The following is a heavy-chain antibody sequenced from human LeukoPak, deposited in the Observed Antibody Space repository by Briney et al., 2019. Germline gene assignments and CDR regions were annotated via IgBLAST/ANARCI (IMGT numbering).Heavy chain of an antibody. D-gene: IGHD2-8*01. CDR1: GFTFRSYA. CDR3: AKVGYCTTISCSGFDY. J-gene: IGHJ4*02. CDR2: ISGGGGST. Sequence: GRSLRLSCAASGFTFRSYAMSWVRQAPGKGLEWVSVISGGGGSTYNADSVKGRLTISRDNFKNTLYLQMNSLRDEDTAVYYCAKVGYCTTISCSGFDYWGQGTLVTVSS. V-gene: IGHV3-23*01.